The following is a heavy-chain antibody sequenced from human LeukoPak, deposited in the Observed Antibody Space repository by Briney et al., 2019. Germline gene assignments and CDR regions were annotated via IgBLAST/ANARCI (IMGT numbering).Heavy chain of an antibody. CDR3: ARCYTYGTTWFGGLDV. CDR2: IYGGGST. V-gene: IGHV3-53*01. D-gene: IGHD3-10*01. J-gene: IGHJ6*02. Sequence: GSLRLSCAATGLSVSSNFMSWVRQAPGKGLEWVSVIYGGGSTYYADSVKGRFTISRDTPKNTLYLQMNSLRAEDTAVYYCARCYTYGTTWFGGLDVWGQGTTVTVSS. CDR1: GLSVSSNF.